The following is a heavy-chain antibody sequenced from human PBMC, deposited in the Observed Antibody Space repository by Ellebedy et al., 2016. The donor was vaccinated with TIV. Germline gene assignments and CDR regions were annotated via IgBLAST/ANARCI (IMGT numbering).Heavy chain of an antibody. D-gene: IGHD6-13*01. CDR3: AKGSGASWYKYYFDN. CDR2: IHYSRTT. Sequence: MPSETLSLTCTVSGVYITDYYWSWIRQPPGKGLEWIGLIHYSRTTEYSPSLQSRLTISLDTSKSEFSLRLTSVTAADTAVYYCAKGSGASWYKYYFDNWGQGALVTVSS. CDR1: GVYITDYY. J-gene: IGHJ4*02. V-gene: IGHV4-59*01.